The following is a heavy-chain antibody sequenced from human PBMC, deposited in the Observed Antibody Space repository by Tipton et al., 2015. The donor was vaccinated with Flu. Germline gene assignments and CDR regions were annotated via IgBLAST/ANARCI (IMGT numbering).Heavy chain of an antibody. CDR2: SYYSGST. Sequence: TLSLTCNVSGYAISSGYYWGWIRQPPGKGLEWIGSSYYSGSTYYSPSLKSRVTISSDTSNNRFSLKVRSVTAADTAVYYCAGEVLVGTQGVFDYWGQGTLVTVSS. CDR1: GYAISSGYY. V-gene: IGHV4-38-2*02. D-gene: IGHD1-26*01. CDR3: AGEVLVGTQGVFDY. J-gene: IGHJ4*02.